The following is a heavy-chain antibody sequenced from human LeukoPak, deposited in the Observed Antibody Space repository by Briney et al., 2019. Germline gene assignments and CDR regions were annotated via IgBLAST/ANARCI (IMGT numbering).Heavy chain of an antibody. CDR2: VNDSGST. D-gene: IGHD6-13*01. CDR3: ARGRGVAAAIDY. Sequence: SETLSLTCVVYGGSFSVYYWSWIRQPPGKGLEWIGEVNDSGSTNYNPSLKSRVTLSVDTSKNQFSLKLSSVTAADTAVYYCARGRGVAAAIDYWGQGTLVTVSS. V-gene: IGHV4-34*01. J-gene: IGHJ4*02. CDR1: GGSFSVYY.